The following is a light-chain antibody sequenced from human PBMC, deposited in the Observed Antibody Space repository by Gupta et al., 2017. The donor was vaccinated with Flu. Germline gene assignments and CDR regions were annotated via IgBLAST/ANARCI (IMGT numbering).Light chain of an antibody. Sequence: DIQTTPSPSTLSASVGDRVTITCRASQSISNWLAWYHHNPGKVPKRLIYQASRLESGVPSRFSGSGSGTEFTLTSSIRQPDDVATYYFQRADSLWTFGQGTRVEIK. CDR3: QRADSLWT. CDR1: QSISNW. CDR2: QAS. V-gene: IGKV1-5*03. J-gene: IGKJ1*01.